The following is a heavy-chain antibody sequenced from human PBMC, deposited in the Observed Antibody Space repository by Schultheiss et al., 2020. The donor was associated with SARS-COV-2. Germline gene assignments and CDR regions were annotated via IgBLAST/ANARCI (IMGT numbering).Heavy chain of an antibody. CDR1: GFTFSSYS. V-gene: IGHV3-21*01. D-gene: IGHD2-2*02. J-gene: IGHJ6*02. CDR2: ISSSSSYI. CDR3: ARDLCSTSCYRWGYYYGMDV. Sequence: ESLKISCAASGFTFSSYSMNWVRQAPGKGLEWVSSISSSSSYIYYADSVKGRFTISRDNAKNSLYLQMNSLRAEDTAVYYCARDLCSTSCYRWGYYYGMDVWGQGTTVTVSS.